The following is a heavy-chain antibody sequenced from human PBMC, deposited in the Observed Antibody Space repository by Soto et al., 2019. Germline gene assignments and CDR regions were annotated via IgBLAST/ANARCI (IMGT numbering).Heavy chain of an antibody. D-gene: IGHD1-26*01. J-gene: IGHJ4*02. Sequence: ASVKVSCKASGYTFTSYGISWVRQAPGQGLEWMGWISAYNGNTNYAQKLQGRVTTTTDTSISTAYMALTRLRSDDTAVYYCARDLAKGGGSAGFDYWGQGTLVTVSS. V-gene: IGHV1-18*01. CDR3: ARDLAKGGGSAGFDY. CDR2: ISAYNGNT. CDR1: GYTFTSYG.